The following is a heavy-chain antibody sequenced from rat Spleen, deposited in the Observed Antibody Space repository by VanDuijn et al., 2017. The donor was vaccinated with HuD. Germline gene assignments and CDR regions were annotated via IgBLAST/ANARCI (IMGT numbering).Heavy chain of an antibody. Sequence: EVQLVESDGGLVQPGRSLKLSCVASGFTFSAYYMAWVRQAPTKGLEWVATISYDGSSTFHRDSVKGRFTISRDNAKSTLYLQMDSLRSEDTATYYCARQNWPYYFDYWGQGVMVTVSS. J-gene: IGHJ2*01. CDR3: ARQNWPYYFDY. CDR1: GFTFSAYY. V-gene: IGHV5-7*01. D-gene: IGHD3-6*01. CDR2: ISYDGSST.